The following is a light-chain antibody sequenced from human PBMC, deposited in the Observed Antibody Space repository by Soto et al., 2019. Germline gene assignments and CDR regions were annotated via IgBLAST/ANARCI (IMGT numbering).Light chain of an antibody. V-gene: IGKV3-15*01. CDR1: QSVSNN. CDR3: QQYNDWWT. Sequence: EIVMTQSPDTLSVSPGERATLSCRASQSVSNNLAWYHQKPGQAPRLLIFGASYSASGIPARFSGSGSGTEFTLTISSLQSEDVAVYYCQQYNDWWTFGQGTKVQIK. J-gene: IGKJ1*01. CDR2: GAS.